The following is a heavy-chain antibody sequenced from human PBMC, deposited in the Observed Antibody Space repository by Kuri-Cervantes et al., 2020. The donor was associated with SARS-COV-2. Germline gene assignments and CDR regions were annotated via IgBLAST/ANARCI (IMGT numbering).Heavy chain of an antibody. V-gene: IGHV1-2*02. Sequence: ASVKVSCKASGYTFTGYYMHWVRQAPGQGLEWMGWINPNSGGTNYAQKFQGRVTMTRDMSTSTAYMELSSLRSEDTAVYYCAADTSSGWSWGYWGQGTLVTVSS. CDR3: AADTSSGWSWGY. CDR1: GYTFTGYY. J-gene: IGHJ4*02. D-gene: IGHD6-19*01. CDR2: INPNSGGT.